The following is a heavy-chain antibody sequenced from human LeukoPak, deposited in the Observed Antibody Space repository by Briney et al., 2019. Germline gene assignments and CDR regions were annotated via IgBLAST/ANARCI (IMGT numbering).Heavy chain of an antibody. CDR3: AKDTSPYYDSSGGDDY. CDR2: ISWNSGSI. V-gene: IGHV3-9*01. J-gene: IGHJ4*02. CDR1: GFTFDDYA. Sequence: GGSLRLSCAASGFTFDDYAMHWVRQAPGKGLEWVSGISWNSGSIGYADSVKGRFTISRDNAKNSLYLQMNSLRAEDTALYYCAKDTSPYYDSSGGDDYWGQGTLVTVSS. D-gene: IGHD3-22*01.